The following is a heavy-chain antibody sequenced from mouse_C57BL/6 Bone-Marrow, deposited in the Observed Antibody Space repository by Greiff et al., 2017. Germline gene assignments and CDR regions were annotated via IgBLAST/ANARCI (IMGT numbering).Heavy chain of an antibody. CDR3: TVYCCGSRGDY. D-gene: IGHD1-1*01. J-gene: IGHJ4*01. V-gene: IGHV6-3*01. CDR1: GFTFSNYW. Sequence: EVLLVESGGGLVQPGGSMKLSCVASGFTFSNYWMNWVRQSPEKGLEWVAQIRLKSDNSATHYAESVKGKFTISRDDSKSSVYLQMNNVRAEDNGIYYCTVYCCGSRGDYWGQGTSVTVSS. CDR2: IRLKSDNSAT.